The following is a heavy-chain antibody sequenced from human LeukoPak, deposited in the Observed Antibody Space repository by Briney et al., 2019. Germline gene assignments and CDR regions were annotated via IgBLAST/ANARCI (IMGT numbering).Heavy chain of an antibody. D-gene: IGHD3-22*01. CDR3: ARTTMIAHATNY. V-gene: IGHV4-34*01. J-gene: IGHJ4*02. CDR2: INHSGST. Sequence: SETLSLTCAVYGGSFSGYYLSSIRQPPGKGLELIGEINHSGSTNYNPSLKSRVTISVDTSKNQFSLKLSSVTAADTAVYYCARTTMIAHATNYWGQGTLVTVSS. CDR1: GGSFSGYY.